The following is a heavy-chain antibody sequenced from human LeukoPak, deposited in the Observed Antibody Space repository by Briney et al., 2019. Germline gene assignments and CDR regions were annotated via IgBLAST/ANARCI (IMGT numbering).Heavy chain of an antibody. CDR2: IIPIFGIA. V-gene: IGHV1-69*17. Sequence: ASVKVSCKTSGGTFSSYAISWVRQAPGQGLEWMGGIIPIFGIANYAQKFQGRVTITADKSTSTAYVELSSLRSEDTAVYYCARGNDYYDSSGYYNYWGQGTLVTVSS. D-gene: IGHD3-22*01. J-gene: IGHJ4*02. CDR3: ARGNDYYDSSGYYNY. CDR1: GGTFSSYA.